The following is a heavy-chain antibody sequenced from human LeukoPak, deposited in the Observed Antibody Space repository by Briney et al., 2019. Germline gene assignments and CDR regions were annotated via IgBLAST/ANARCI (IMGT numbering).Heavy chain of an antibody. D-gene: IGHD3-3*01. Sequence: PGGSLRLSCAASGFTFSNYGMHWVRQAPGKGLEWVAFIRYDGSDKYYGDSVKGRFTISRDNSKSTVSLQMNSLRTEDTSLYYCARGPPGYWSGHLVDWGQGTQVTVSS. CDR1: GFTFSNYG. CDR2: IRYDGSDK. V-gene: IGHV3-30*02. CDR3: ARGPPGYWSGHLVD. J-gene: IGHJ4*02.